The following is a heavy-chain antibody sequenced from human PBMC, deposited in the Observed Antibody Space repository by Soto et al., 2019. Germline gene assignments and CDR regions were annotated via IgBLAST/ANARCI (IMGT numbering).Heavy chain of an antibody. J-gene: IGHJ6*02. Sequence: EMQLVESGGGLVQPGESLRLSCVASGFTFRLYYMTWVRQAPGKGLEWVARIDQDVGAKFYEDSVKDRFTISRNNAENSVYLQMNSLRGEDTAVYRCERWNYAADVWGQGTTVSVS. CDR1: GFTFRLYY. CDR2: IDQDVGAK. CDR3: ERWNYAADV. V-gene: IGHV3-7*03.